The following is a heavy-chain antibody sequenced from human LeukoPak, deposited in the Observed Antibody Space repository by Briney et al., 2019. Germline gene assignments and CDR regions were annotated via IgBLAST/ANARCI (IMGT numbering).Heavy chain of an antibody. CDR2: ISYDGSSE. CDR1: GFTFGTFG. Sequence: GGSLRLSCAASGFTFGTFGMRWVRQAPGKGLEWVAFISYDGSSEYDADSVKGRFTISRDNSENTVYLQMNSLRAEDTAVYYCAKSEVYYFGTSGGFDYWGQGTLVTVAS. CDR3: AKSEVYYFGTSGGFDY. V-gene: IGHV3-30*18. D-gene: IGHD3-22*01. J-gene: IGHJ4*02.